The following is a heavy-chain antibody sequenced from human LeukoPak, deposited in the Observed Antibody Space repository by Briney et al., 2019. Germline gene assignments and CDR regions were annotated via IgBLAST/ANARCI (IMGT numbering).Heavy chain of an antibody. CDR2: IKQDGSEK. V-gene: IGHV3-7*01. Sequence: GGSLRLSCAASGFTFSSYWMSWVRQAPGKGLEWVAIIKQDGSEKYYVDSVKGRFTISRDNVKNSLYLQMNSLRAEDTAVYYCARDLSGVTGYTYGRGIDYWGQGTLVTVSS. J-gene: IGHJ4*02. CDR3: ARDLSGVTGYTYGRGIDY. CDR1: GFTFSSYW. D-gene: IGHD5-18*01.